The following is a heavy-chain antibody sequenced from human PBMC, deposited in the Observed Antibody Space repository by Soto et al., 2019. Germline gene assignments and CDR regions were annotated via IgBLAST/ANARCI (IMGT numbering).Heavy chain of an antibody. Sequence: QVQLVESGGGVVQPGRSLRLSCAASGFPFTAYGMHWVREGPDKGLEWVALISHDGSNKFYADSVKGRFTISRDNSKNTLYLQVNSLAPEDTALDYCVGGQYYFDYRGQGTLVVVSS. J-gene: IGHJ4*02. V-gene: IGHV3-30*03. CDR2: ISHDGSNK. CDR1: GFPFTAYG. D-gene: IGHD3-10*01. CDR3: VGGQYYFDY.